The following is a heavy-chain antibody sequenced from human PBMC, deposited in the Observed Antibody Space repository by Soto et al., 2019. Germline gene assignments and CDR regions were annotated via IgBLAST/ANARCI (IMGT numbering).Heavy chain of an antibody. CDR2: ISGSGGST. Sequence: GGSLRLSCAASGFTFSSYAMSWVRQAPGKGLEWVSAISGSGGSTYYADSVKGRFTISRDNSKNTLYLQMNSLRAEDTAVYYCAKGHYAFWSGYLKWFDPWGQGTLVTVSS. J-gene: IGHJ5*02. CDR1: GFTFSSYA. D-gene: IGHD3-3*01. CDR3: AKGHYAFWSGYLKWFDP. V-gene: IGHV3-23*01.